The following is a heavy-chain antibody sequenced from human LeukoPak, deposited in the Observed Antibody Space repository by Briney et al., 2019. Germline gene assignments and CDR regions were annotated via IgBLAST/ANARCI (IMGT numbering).Heavy chain of an antibody. Sequence: SGTLSLTCAVSGGSISSSNWWRCVRQPPGKGLGGNGVIYHGGSTNYNPSLKSRVTISVDKSKNQFSLKLSSVTAADTAVYYCARDSRYCSDGSCCVYYYYGMDVWGKGTTVTVSS. J-gene: IGHJ6*04. CDR1: GGSISSSNW. V-gene: IGHV4-4*02. D-gene: IGHD2-15*01. CDR2: IYHGGST. CDR3: ARDSRYCSDGSCCVYYYYGMDV.